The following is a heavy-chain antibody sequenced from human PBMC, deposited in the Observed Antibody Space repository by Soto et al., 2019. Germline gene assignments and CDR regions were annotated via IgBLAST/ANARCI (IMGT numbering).Heavy chain of an antibody. Sequence: QVQLQESGPGLVKPSQTLSLTCTVSGDSISSGNYYWSWIRQPPGKGLEWIGYIYYSGSTYYNPSLKSRVTLSVDTTKNQFSLKVSSVTAAETALYYCARVCGGGICYSVIDYWGQGTLVTISS. CDR3: ARVCGGGICYSVIDY. V-gene: IGHV4-30-4*01. D-gene: IGHD2-15*01. CDR1: GDSISSGNYY. CDR2: IYYSGST. J-gene: IGHJ4*02.